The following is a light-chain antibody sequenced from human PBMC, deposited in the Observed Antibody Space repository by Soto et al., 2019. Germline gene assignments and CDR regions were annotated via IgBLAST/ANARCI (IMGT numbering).Light chain of an antibody. CDR3: HSYTRSSPLV. J-gene: IGLJ2*01. CDR1: SSDVGGYNF. V-gene: IGLV2-14*03. CDR2: NVY. Sequence: QSALTQPASVSGSPGQSITISCTGTSSDVGGYNFVSWYQQHPGKAPKLMLYNVYDRPSGISHRFSGSRSGNTASLTISGLQAEHEAHYYCHSYTRSSPLVFGGGTKVTVL.